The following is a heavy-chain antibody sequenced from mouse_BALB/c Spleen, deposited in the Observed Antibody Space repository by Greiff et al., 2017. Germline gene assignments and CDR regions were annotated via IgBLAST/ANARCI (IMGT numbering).Heavy chain of an antibody. CDR2: INPYNGAT. Sequence: EVQVVESGPELVKPGASVKISCKASGYSFTGYYMHWVKQSHVKSLEWIGRINPYNGATSYNQNFKDKASLTVDKSSSTAYMELHSLTSEDSAVYYCARGGITSAWFAYWGQGTLVTVSA. J-gene: IGHJ3*01. CDR1: GYSFTGYY. V-gene: IGHV1-31*01. D-gene: IGHD2-4*01. CDR3: ARGGITSAWFAY.